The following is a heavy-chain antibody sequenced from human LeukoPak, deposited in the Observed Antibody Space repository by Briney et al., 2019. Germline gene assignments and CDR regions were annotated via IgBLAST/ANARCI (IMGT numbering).Heavy chain of an antibody. V-gene: IGHV3-53*01. CDR2: IYSGGNT. Sequence: GGSPRLSCAASGFTVSINYMSWVRQAPGKGLEWVSVIYSGGNTYYADSVKGRFTISRDNSKNTVYLQMNSLRAEDTAVHYCARGETSSYDYWGQGTLVTVSS. J-gene: IGHJ4*02. CDR3: ARGETSSYDY. D-gene: IGHD2-2*01. CDR1: GFTVSINY.